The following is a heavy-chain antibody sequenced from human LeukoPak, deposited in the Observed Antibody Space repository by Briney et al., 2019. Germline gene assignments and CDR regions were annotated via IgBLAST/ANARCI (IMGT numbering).Heavy chain of an antibody. CDR3: ARDKRYNWNDWGPMY. D-gene: IGHD1-1*01. CDR2: ISSSSSYI. J-gene: IGHJ4*02. CDR1: GFTFSSYW. V-gene: IGHV3-21*01. Sequence: GGSLRLSCAASGFTFSSYWMNWVRQAPGKGLEWVSSISSSSSYIYYADSVKGRFTISRDNAKNSLYLQMNSLRAEDTAVYYCARDKRYNWNDWGPMYWGQGTLVTVSS.